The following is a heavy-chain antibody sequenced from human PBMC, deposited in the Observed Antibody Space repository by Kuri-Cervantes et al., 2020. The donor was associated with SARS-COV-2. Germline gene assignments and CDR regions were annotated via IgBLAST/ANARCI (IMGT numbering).Heavy chain of an antibody. CDR1: GYTFTGYY. D-gene: IGHD3-3*01. V-gene: IGHV1-46*03. Sequence: ASVKVSCKASGYTFTGYYMHWVRQAPGQGLEWMGIINPSGGSTSYAQKFQGRVTMTRDTSTSTVYMELSSLRSEDTAVYYCASSGRERDTIFGVVMLSGWFDPWGQGTLVTVSS. CDR3: ASSGRERDTIFGVVMLSGWFDP. CDR2: INPSGGST. J-gene: IGHJ5*02.